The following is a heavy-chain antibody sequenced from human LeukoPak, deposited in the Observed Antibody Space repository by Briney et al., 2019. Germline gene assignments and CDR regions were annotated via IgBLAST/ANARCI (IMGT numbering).Heavy chain of an antibody. CDR2: IYHSGST. D-gene: IGHD2-2*01. J-gene: IGHJ2*01. V-gene: IGHV4-38-2*02. CDR3: ARGDCSSTSCYLDHWYFDL. CDR1: GYSISSGYY. Sequence: PSETLSLTCTVSGYSISSGYYWGWIRQPPGKGLEWIGSIYHSGSTYYNPSLKSRVTISVDTSKNQFSLKLSSVTAADTAVYYCARGDCSSTSCYLDHWYFDLWGRGTLVTVSS.